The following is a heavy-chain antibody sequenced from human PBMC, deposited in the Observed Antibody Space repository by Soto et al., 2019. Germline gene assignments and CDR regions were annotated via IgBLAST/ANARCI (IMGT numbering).Heavy chain of an antibody. J-gene: IGHJ4*02. CDR3: AKGGLLPRANRWF. CDR1: GFTFRNYP. CDR2: ISGSGVDT. D-gene: IGHD2-2*01. Sequence: GGSLRLSCAASGFTFRNYPMTWVRQAPGKGLDWVSTISGSGVDTYYPDSVKGRVTISRDNSKNTLYLQINSLRAEDTAVYYCAKGGLLPRANRWFWGQGTLVTVSS. V-gene: IGHV3-23*01.